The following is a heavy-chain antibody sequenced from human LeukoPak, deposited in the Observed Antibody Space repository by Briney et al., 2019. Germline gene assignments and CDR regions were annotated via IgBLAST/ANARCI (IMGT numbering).Heavy chain of an antibody. J-gene: IGHJ6*02. CDR3: AKDRARWLRFRDYYYYGMDV. CDR1: GFTFSSYA. V-gene: IGHV3-23*01. D-gene: IGHD5-12*01. Sequence: GGSLRFSGAASGFTFSSYAMSWVRQAPGKGLEWVSAISGSGGSTYYADSVKGRFTISRDNSKNTLYLQMNSLRAEDTAVYYCAKDRARWLRFRDYYYYGMDVWGQGTTVTVSS. CDR2: ISGSGGST.